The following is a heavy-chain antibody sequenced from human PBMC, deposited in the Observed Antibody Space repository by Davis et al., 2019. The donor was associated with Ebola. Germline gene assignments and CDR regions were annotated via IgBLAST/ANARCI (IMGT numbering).Heavy chain of an antibody. CDR3: AKDNPPYYGDYEGSYFDY. CDR2: ISYDGSNK. Sequence: GESLKISCAVSGFSFRSYGMHWVRQAPGKGLEWVAVISYDGSNKYYADSVKGRLTISRDNSKNTLYLRMNSLRAEDTAVYYCAKDNPPYYGDYEGSYFDYWGQGTLVTVSS. D-gene: IGHD4-17*01. J-gene: IGHJ4*02. CDR1: GFSFRSYG. V-gene: IGHV3-30*18.